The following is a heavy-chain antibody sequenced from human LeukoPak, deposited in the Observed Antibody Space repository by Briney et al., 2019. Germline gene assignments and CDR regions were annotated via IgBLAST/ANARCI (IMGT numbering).Heavy chain of an antibody. CDR2: INPNSGGT. Sequence: ASVKVSCKASGYTFTGYYMHWVRQAPGQGLEWMGWINPNSGGTNYAQKFQGRVTMTRDTSISTAHMELSRLRSDDTAVYYCARSNLEWLFSLAYWGQGTLVTVSS. CDR1: GYTFTGYY. CDR3: ARSNLEWLFSLAY. D-gene: IGHD3-3*01. J-gene: IGHJ4*02. V-gene: IGHV1-2*02.